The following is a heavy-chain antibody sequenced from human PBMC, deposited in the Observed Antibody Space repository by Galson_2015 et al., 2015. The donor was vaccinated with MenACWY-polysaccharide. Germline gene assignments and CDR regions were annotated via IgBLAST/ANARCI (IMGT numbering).Heavy chain of an antibody. V-gene: IGHV1-8*01. CDR2: MNPNSGNT. CDR1: GYSFSSYD. CDR3: ARGGKYYYDSSGYLNWFDP. Sequence: SVKVSCKASGYSFSSYDINWVRQTTGQGLEWMGWMNPNSGNTGYAQKFQGRVTMTRNTSISIAYMELSSLRSEDTAVYYCARGGKYYYDSSGYLNWFDPGGQGTLVTVSS. D-gene: IGHD3-22*01. J-gene: IGHJ5*02.